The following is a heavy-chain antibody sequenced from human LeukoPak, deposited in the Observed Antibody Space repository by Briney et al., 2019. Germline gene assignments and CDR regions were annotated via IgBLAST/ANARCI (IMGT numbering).Heavy chain of an antibody. Sequence: GGSLRLSCAASGFTVSSNYMSWVRQAPGKGLEWVSVIYSGGSTYYADSVKGRFTISRDNSKNTLYLQMNSLRAEDTAVYYCAREDCSSTSCYFAIGSFDYWGQGTLVTVSS. J-gene: IGHJ4*02. V-gene: IGHV3-53*01. D-gene: IGHD2-2*01. CDR3: AREDCSSTSCYFAIGSFDY. CDR1: GFTVSSNY. CDR2: IYSGGST.